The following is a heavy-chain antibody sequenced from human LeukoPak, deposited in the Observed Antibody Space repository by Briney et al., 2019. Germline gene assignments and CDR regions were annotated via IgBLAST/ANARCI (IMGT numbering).Heavy chain of an antibody. Sequence: GGSLRLSCAASGFTFSSSGMHWVRQAPGKGLEWVAVISYDGSNKYYADSVKGRFTSSRDNSKNTLYLQMNSLRAEDTAVYYCAKEYCSNSVCHSLDYWGQGTLVTVSS. V-gene: IGHV3-30*18. D-gene: IGHD2-8*01. J-gene: IGHJ4*02. CDR1: GFTFSSSG. CDR2: ISYDGSNK. CDR3: AKEYCSNSVCHSLDY.